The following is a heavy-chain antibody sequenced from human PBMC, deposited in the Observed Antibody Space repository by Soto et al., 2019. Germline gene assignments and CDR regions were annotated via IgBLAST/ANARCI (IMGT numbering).Heavy chain of an antibody. D-gene: IGHD2-2*01. Sequence: GGSLRLSCAASGFTFSNFEMHWVRQAPGKGLEWVSYINTAGSTKYYADSVKGRFTISRDNSKNTLYLQMNSLRAEDTAVYYCARGPSSLTRFDYWGQGTLVTVSS. CDR2: INTAGSTK. CDR3: ARGPSSLTRFDY. V-gene: IGHV3-48*03. J-gene: IGHJ4*02. CDR1: GFTFSNFE.